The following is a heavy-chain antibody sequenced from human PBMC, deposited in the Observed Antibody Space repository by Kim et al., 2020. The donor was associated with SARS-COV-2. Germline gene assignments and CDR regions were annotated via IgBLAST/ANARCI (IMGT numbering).Heavy chain of an antibody. CDR1: GGSFSGYY. V-gene: IGHV4-34*01. CDR2: INHSGST. D-gene: IGHD2-2*01. CDR3: ARDKDIVVVPAAMSSSMDV. Sequence: SETLSLTCAVYGGSFSGYYWSWIRQPPGKGLEWIGEINHSGSTNYNPSLKSRGTISVDTSKNQFSLKLSSVTAADTAVYYCARDKDIVVVPAAMSSSMDVWGQGTTVTVSS. J-gene: IGHJ6*02.